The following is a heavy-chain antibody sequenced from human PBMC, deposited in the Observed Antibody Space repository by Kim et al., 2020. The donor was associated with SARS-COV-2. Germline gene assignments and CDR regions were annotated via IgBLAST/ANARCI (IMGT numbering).Heavy chain of an antibody. CDR3: ARDSLPGHYFDY. V-gene: IGHV4-59*01. CDR2: IYYSGST. Sequence: SETLSLTCTVSGGSISSYYWSWIRQPPGKGLEWIGYIYYSGSTNYNPSLKSRVTISVDTSKNQFSLKLSSVTAADTAVYYCARDSLPGHYFDYWGQGTLVTVSS. CDR1: GGSISSYY. J-gene: IGHJ4*02.